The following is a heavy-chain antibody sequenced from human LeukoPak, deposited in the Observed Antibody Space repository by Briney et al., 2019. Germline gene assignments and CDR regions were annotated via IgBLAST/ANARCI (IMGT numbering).Heavy chain of an antibody. CDR2: IYSGGST. CDR3: ARGRPDWLNDY. J-gene: IGHJ4*02. D-gene: IGHD3-9*01. Sequence: GGSLRLSCAASGFTVSSNYMSWVRQAPGKGLEWVSVIYSGGSTYYADSVKGRLTTSRDNSKNTLYLQMNSLRAEDTAVYYCARGRPDWLNDYWGQGTLVTVSS. V-gene: IGHV3-66*01. CDR1: GFTVSSNY.